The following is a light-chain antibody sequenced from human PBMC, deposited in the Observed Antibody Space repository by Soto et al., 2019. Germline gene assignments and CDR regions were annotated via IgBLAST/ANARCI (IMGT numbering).Light chain of an antibody. CDR2: WGS. Sequence: DIVMTQSPLSLPVTPGEPASISCRSSQSLLHSSGNNYLDWYVQKPGQSPQLLIYWGSNRASGVPDRFSGSGSGTDFTLKINRVEAEDFGVYYCMQGTHWPWTFGQGTKVEV. CDR3: MQGTHWPWT. J-gene: IGKJ1*01. CDR1: QSLLHSSGNNY. V-gene: IGKV2-28*01.